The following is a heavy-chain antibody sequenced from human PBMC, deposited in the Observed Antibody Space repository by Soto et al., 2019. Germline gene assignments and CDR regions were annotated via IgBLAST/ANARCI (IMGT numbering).Heavy chain of an antibody. CDR2: IYYSGIT. Sequence: QLQLQESGPGPVKPSETLSLTCTVSGGSISSSSYYWGWIRQPPGKGLEWIGSIYYSGITYYNPSLTSRVTISVDTPKYQFSLQLSGVTAADTAVYYCARLHGSGGYGSYAFDIWGQGTMVTVSS. V-gene: IGHV4-39*01. J-gene: IGHJ3*02. D-gene: IGHD6-19*01. CDR3: ARLHGSGGYGSYAFDI. CDR1: GGSISSSSYY.